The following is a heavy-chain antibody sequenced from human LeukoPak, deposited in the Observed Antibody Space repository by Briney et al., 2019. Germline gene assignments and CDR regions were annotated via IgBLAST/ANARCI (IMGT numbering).Heavy chain of an antibody. J-gene: IGHJ5*02. CDR1: GFTFSSYS. V-gene: IGHV3-21*01. D-gene: IGHD2-15*01. CDR3: ARDRCSGGSCYLGWFDP. CDR2: ISSSSSYI. Sequence: GGSLRLSCAASGFTFSSYSMNWVRRAPGKGLEWVSSISSSSSYIYYADSVKGRFTISRDNAKNSLYLQMNSLRAEDTAVYYCARDRCSGGSCYLGWFDPWGQGTLVTVSS.